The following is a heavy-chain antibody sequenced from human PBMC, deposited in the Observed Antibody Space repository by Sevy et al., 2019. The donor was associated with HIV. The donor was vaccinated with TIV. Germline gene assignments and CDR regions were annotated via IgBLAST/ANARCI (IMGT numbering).Heavy chain of an antibody. Sequence: VSVKVSCKASGYTFTNYYMHWVRQAPGQGLEWMGLINPSGGSTSYAQKFQGRVTMTRDTSTSTVYMELSSLRSEDTAVYYCARVYYYDYSGPGYWGQGTLVTVSS. CDR3: ARVYYYDYSGPGY. CDR1: GYTFTNYY. V-gene: IGHV1-46*01. D-gene: IGHD3-22*01. CDR2: INPSGGST. J-gene: IGHJ4*02.